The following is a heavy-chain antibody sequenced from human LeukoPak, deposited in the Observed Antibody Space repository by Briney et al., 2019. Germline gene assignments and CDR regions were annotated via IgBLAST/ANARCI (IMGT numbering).Heavy chain of an antibody. CDR1: GFTFSSYN. Sequence: GGSLRLSCAASGFTFSSYNMNWVRQAPGKGLEWVSLISCDGNNTYYSDSVKGRFTISRDNNKNSLYLQMNSLRTEDTALYYCVPAPYDVIGIFDYWGLGTLVTVSS. D-gene: IGHD2-2*01. CDR2: ISCDGNNT. J-gene: IGHJ4*02. V-gene: IGHV3-43*01. CDR3: VPAPYDVIGIFDY.